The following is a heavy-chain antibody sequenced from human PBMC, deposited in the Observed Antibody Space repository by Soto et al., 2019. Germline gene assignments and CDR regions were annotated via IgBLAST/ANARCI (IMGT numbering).Heavy chain of an antibody. D-gene: IGHD3-10*01. V-gene: IGHV4-4*02. CDR1: GDSISNNKW. CDR3: GYYDSGHYVY. CDR2: MHHSGTI. J-gene: IGHJ4*02. Sequence: PSETLSLTCSVSGDSISNNKWWSWVRQPPGKGLEWIGAMHHSGTIHYSPSLKSRLTLSVDKSKNQFSLQLTSVTAADTAVYYCGYYDSGHYVYWGQGSLVTVSS.